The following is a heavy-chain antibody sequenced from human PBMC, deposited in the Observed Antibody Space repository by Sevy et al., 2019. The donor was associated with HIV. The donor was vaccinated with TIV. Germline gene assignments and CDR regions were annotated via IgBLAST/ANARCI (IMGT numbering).Heavy chain of an antibody. V-gene: IGHV3-11*01. CDR2: ISRSGSTI. D-gene: IGHD3-22*01. J-gene: IGHJ5*02. CDR1: GFTFSDYY. Sequence: GGSLRLSCAASGFTFSDYYMSWIRQAPGKGLEWVSYISRSGSTINYADSVKGRFTISRDNAKNSLYLQINNLRAEDPAVHYCARENTLIEEPGWFDPWGQGTLVTVSS. CDR3: ARENTLIEEPGWFDP.